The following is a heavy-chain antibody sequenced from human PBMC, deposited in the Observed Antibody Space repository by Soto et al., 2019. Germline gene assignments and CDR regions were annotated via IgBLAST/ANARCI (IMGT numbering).Heavy chain of an antibody. CDR3: ARDEAPAVNWLDP. J-gene: IGHJ5*02. CDR2: ISGYNGKT. CDR1: GYTFSNYG. D-gene: IGHD6-13*01. Sequence: SVKVSCKTSGYTFSNYGVSWVRQAPGQGLEWMGWISGYNGKTNYAQNFQGRVTMTTDTSTSTAYMELRSLRSDDTAVYYCARDEAPAVNWLDPLGQGTLVTVSS. V-gene: IGHV1-18*01.